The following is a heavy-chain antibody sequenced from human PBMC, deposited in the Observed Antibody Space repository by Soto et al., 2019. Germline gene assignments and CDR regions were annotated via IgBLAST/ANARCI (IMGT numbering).Heavy chain of an antibody. D-gene: IGHD2-2*01. V-gene: IGHV3-23*01. CDR1: GVSFSKYA. J-gene: IGHJ5*02. Sequence: PGGSLRLSCAASGVSFSKYAMTWVRQAAGKGLEWVSVISDSGGRTYYADSVKVRFTISRDDPRNTLYLYMKSLRAEDTAVYSCGIRRSLAVDCSTCIDPWGQGTMFTVCS. CDR3: GIRRSLAVDCSTCIDP. CDR2: ISDSGGRT.